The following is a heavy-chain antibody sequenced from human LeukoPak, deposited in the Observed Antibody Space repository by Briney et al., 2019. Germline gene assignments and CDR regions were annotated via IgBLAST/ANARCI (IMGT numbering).Heavy chain of an antibody. CDR3: ARCYYSSGWEPHY. Sequence: SVKVSCKASGGTFSSYAISWVRQAPRQGLEWMGGIIPIFGTANYAQKFQGRVTITADESTSTAYMELSSLRSEDTAVYYCARCYYSSGWEPHYWGQGTLVTVSS. CDR2: IIPIFGTA. D-gene: IGHD6-19*01. J-gene: IGHJ4*02. V-gene: IGHV1-69*13. CDR1: GGTFSSYA.